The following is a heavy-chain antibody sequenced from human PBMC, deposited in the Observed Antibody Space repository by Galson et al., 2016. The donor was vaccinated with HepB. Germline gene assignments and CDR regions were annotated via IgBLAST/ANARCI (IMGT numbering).Heavy chain of an antibody. J-gene: IGHJ6*01. Sequence: SLRLSCAASGFTFSSYAMSWVRQAPGKGLEWVSLISGGNTYYADSVRGRFTISRDNSKNTLYLQMNSLRAEDTAVYHCAKVLPYSAGHGMDVRGQGTTVTVSS. D-gene: IGHD6-13*01. CDR1: GFTFSSYA. V-gene: IGHV3-23*01. CDR2: ISGGNT. CDR3: AKVLPYSAGHGMDV.